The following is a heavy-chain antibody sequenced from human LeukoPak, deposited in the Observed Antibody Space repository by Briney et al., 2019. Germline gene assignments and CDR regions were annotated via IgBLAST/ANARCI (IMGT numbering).Heavy chain of an antibody. J-gene: IGHJ4*02. D-gene: IGHD3-10*01. V-gene: IGHV3-66*01. CDR1: GFTVGSNY. CDR2: IYSGGST. CDR3: ARALVRGGKIDY. Sequence: GGSLRLSCAASGFTVGSNYMSWVRQAPGKGLECVSIIYSGGSTYYADSVKGRFTISRDNSKNTLYLQMNSLGAEDTAVYYCARALVRGGKIDYWGQGTLVTVSS.